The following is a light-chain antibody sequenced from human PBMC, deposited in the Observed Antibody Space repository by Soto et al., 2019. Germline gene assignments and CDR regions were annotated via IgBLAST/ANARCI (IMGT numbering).Light chain of an antibody. Sequence: QSALTQPRSVSGSPGQSVTISCTGTSSDVGDSNYVSWYQQHPGKVPKLIIYRVTGRPSGIPDRFSGSKSGNTASLTISGLQAEDEADYYCCSYAGTYTPWVFGGGTKVTVL. J-gene: IGLJ3*02. CDR2: RVT. CDR3: CSYAGTYTPWV. V-gene: IGLV2-11*01. CDR1: SSDVGDSNY.